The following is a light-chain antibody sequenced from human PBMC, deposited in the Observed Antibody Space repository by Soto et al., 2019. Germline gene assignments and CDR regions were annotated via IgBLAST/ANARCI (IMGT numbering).Light chain of an antibody. J-gene: IGLJ1*01. V-gene: IGLV2-14*01. Sequence: QSALTQPASVSGSPGQSITISGTGTSSDVGGYNYVSWYQQHPGKAPKLMIYDVSNRPSGVSNRFSGSKSGNTASLTISGLQAEDEADYYCSSYTSSSTLLYVFGTGTMVTVL. CDR1: SSDVGGYNY. CDR3: SSYTSSSTLLYV. CDR2: DVS.